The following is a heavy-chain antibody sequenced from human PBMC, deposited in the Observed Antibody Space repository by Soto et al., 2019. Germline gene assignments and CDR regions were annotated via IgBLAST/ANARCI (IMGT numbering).Heavy chain of an antibody. CDR1: GGSFIGYY. J-gene: IGHJ4*02. CDR2: INHSGST. CDR3: ARELGYCSSTSCYSQPLFDY. Sequence: SETLSLTCAVYGGSFIGYYWSWIRQPPGKGLEWIGEINHSGSTNYNPSLKSRVTISVDTSKNQFSLKLNSVTAADTAVYYCARELGYCSSTSCYSQPLFDYWGQGTLVTVSS. D-gene: IGHD2-2*02. V-gene: IGHV4-34*01.